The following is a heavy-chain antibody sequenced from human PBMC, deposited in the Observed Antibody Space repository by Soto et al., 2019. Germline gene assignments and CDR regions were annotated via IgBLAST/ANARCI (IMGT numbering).Heavy chain of an antibody. V-gene: IGHV4-31*03. CDR1: GGSISSGGYY. CDR2: IYYSGST. D-gene: IGHD3-3*01. Sequence: QVQLQESGPGLVKPSQTLSLTCTVSGGSISSGGYYWSWIRQHPGKGLEGIGYIYYSGSTYYNPSLKSRVIISVDTSKNQISLMLSSVTAADTAVYYCSRESQDFWSGYYTEVGWFDPWGQGTLFTVAS. J-gene: IGHJ5*02. CDR3: SRESQDFWSGYYTEVGWFDP.